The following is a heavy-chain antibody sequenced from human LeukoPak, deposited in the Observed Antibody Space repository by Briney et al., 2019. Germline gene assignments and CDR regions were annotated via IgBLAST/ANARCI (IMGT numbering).Heavy chain of an antibody. CDR2: INPNSGGT. V-gene: IGHV1-2*02. CDR1: GYXFTGYY. D-gene: IGHD2-8*01. CDR3: ARHTCSDY. J-gene: IGHJ4*02. Sequence: ASVKVSCTASGYXFTGYYIHWVRQAPGQGLEWMGWINPNSGGTNYAQRFQGRVTMTRDTSISTAYMELSRLRSDDTAVYYCARHTCSDYWGQGTLVTVSS.